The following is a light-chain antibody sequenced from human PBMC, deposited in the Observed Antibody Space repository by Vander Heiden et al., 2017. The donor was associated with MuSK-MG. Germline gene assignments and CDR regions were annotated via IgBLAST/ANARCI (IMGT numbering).Light chain of an antibody. V-gene: IGKV1-5*03. CDR2: KAS. CDR3: QQYQSYPWT. CDR1: QFISAW. Sequence: DIQMDQSPSTLSASVGDRINITCRASQFISAWLAWYQQKPGNAPNLLIYKASNLETWVPSRFSGSGSGTEFTLTINSLHPYDFVTYYCQQYQSYPWTFVQGTKVEIK. J-gene: IGKJ1*01.